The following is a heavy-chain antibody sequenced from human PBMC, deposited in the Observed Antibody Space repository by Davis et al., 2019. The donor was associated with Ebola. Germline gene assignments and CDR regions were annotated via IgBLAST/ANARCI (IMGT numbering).Heavy chain of an antibody. CDR2: IYGDDDK. J-gene: IGHJ4*02. Sequence: SGPTLVKPTQTLTLTCSFSGFSLSSSGVGVAWFRQPPGKALEWLALIYGDDDKRYRPSLKTRLTITKDTSKNQVVLTLPNMDSVDTATYYCAHLHCTSAACCYDYWGQGTLVTVSS. CDR1: GFSLSSSGVG. V-gene: IGHV2-5*02. CDR3: AHLHCTSAACCYDY. D-gene: IGHD2-2*01.